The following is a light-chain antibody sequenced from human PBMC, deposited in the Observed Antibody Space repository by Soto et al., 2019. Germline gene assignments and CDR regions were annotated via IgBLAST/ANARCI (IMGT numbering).Light chain of an antibody. CDR1: QSVTNRY. Sequence: EIVLTQSPGTLSLSPGGRATLSCRASQSVTNRYLAWYQQKPGQAPRLLIYGASSRATDIPDRFSGSGSGTDFTLTISRLEPEDLAVYYCQQYGASPYTFGQGTKLEIK. CDR2: GAS. J-gene: IGKJ2*01. CDR3: QQYGASPYT. V-gene: IGKV3-20*01.